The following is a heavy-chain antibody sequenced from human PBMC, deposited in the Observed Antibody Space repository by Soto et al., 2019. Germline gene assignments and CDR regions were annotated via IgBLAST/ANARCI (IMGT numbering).Heavy chain of an antibody. CDR3: ARDPYYYDSSGYNDPFDI. CDR2: IYYSGST. J-gene: IGHJ3*02. V-gene: IGHV4-59*01. CDR1: GGSISSYY. Sequence: SETLSLTCTVSGGSISSYYWSWIWQPPGKGLEWIGYIYYSGSTNYNPSLKSRVTISVDTSKNQFSLKLSSVTAADTAVYYCARDPYYYDSSGYNDPFDIWGQGTMVTVSS. D-gene: IGHD3-22*01.